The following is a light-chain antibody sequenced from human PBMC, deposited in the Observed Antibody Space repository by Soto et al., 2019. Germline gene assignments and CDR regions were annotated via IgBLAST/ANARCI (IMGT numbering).Light chain of an antibody. CDR3: QEYNHWHPVT. Sequence: IVLTQSPCTLSLSPGERATLSCRASQSVSSSYLAWYQQKPGQAPRLLIYGASSRATGIPDRFSGSGSGTDFTLTISRLEPEDFAVYYCQEYNHWHPVTFGGGTKVDIK. CDR1: QSVSSSY. CDR2: GAS. J-gene: IGKJ4*01. V-gene: IGKV3D-20*02.